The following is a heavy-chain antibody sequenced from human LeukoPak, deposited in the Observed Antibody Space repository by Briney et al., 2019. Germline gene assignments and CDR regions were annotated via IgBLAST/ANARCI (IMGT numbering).Heavy chain of an antibody. CDR3: ARFHQYTSGDY. J-gene: IGHJ4*02. CDR1: GFTFSSYH. CDR2: ISQSSSNI. Sequence: GGSLRLSCTASGFTFSSYHMNWVRPAPGKGLEWVSSISQSSSNIYYADSIKGRFTISRDNAKNSLYLQLNSLRAEDTGVYYCARFHQYTSGDYWGQGTLVTVSS. V-gene: IGHV3-21*01. D-gene: IGHD6-19*01.